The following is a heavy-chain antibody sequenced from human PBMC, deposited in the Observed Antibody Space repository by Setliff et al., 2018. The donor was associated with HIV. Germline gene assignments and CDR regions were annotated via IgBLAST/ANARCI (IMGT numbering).Heavy chain of an antibody. CDR1: GYTFTSYG. CDR3: ARGSAYWDFDY. V-gene: IGHV1-2*02. CDR2: INPNSGGTNYGGT. Sequence: ASVKVSCKASGYTFTSYGITWVRQAPGQGLEWMGWINPNSGGTNYGGTNYAQKFQGRVTMTRDTSIITADMELSSLRYDDTAVYYCARGSAYWDFDYWGQGTLVTVSS. J-gene: IGHJ4*02. D-gene: IGHD2-8*02.